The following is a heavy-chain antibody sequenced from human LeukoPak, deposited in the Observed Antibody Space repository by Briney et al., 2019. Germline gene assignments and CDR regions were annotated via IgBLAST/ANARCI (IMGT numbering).Heavy chain of an antibody. CDR1: GFTCSSYG. V-gene: IGHV3-30*02. CDR3: AKTSSIYDSSGYFDY. Sequence: GGSLRLSCAASGFTCSSYGMHWVRQAPGKGLEWVAFIRYDGSNKYYADSVKGRFTISRDNSKNTLYLQMNSLRAEDTAVYYCAKTSSIYDSSGYFDYWGQGTLVTVSS. D-gene: IGHD3-22*01. CDR2: IRYDGSNK. J-gene: IGHJ4*02.